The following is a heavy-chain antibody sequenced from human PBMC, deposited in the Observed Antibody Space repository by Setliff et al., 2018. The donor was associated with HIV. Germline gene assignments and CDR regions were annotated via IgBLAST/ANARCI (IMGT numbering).Heavy chain of an antibody. D-gene: IGHD6-19*01. CDR3: ARHWGSGWYMAMDV. V-gene: IGHV4-39*01. Sequence: TSETLSLTCSVSGGSVRSNNYFWSWVRQPPGKGLQYIGTVYYNGVTYFNPSLKSRLTISVDTSKNQFSLKLSSLTAADTAVYYCARHWGSGWYMAMDVWGKGTTVTVS. CDR1: GGSVRSNNYF. CDR2: VYYNGVT. J-gene: IGHJ6*03.